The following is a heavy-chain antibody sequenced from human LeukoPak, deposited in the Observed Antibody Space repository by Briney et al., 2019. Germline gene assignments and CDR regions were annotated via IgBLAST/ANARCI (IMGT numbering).Heavy chain of an antibody. D-gene: IGHD3-10*01. V-gene: IGHV3-23*01. J-gene: IGHJ4*02. CDR1: GFTFNNYG. CDR2: ISGSGINT. CDR3: ARDSSMLRGPLVIYYFDF. Sequence: GGTLRLSCAVSGFTFNNYGMSWVRQAPGKGLEWVSAISGSGINTYYADSVKGRFTISRDNSKNTLYLQMNSLRVEDTAVYYCARDSSMLRGPLVIYYFDFWGQGTLVTVSS.